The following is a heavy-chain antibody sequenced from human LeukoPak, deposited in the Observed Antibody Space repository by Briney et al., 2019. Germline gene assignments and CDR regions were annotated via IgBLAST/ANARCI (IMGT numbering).Heavy chain of an antibody. CDR1: GGSISSYY. V-gene: IGHV4-59*01. J-gene: IGHJ4*02. D-gene: IGHD5-12*01. CDR3: AGDGGGYPDY. CDR2: IYYSGST. Sequence: PSETLSLTCTVSGGSISSYYWSWIRQPPGKGLEWIGYIYYSGSTNYNPSLKSRVTISVDTSKNQFSLKLSSVTAADTAVYYCAGDGGGYPDYWGQGTLVTVSS.